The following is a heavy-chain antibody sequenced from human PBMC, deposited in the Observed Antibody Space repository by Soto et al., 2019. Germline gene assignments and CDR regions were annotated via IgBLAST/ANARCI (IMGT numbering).Heavy chain of an antibody. CDR2: INPSGGST. CDR1: GYTFTSYY. J-gene: IGHJ6*02. V-gene: IGHV1-46*01. D-gene: IGHD4-17*01. CDR3: ARAPLEVTVAQSRYYYYYGMDV. Sequence: GASVKVSCKASGYTFTSYYMHWVRQAPGQGLEWMGIINPSGGSTSYAQKFQGRVTMTRDTSTSTVYMELSSLRSEDTAVYYCARAPLEVTVAQSRYYYYYGMDVWGQGTTVTVSS.